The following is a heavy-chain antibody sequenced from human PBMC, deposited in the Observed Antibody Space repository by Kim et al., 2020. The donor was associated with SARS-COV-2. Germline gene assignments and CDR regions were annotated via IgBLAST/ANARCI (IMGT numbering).Heavy chain of an antibody. CDR3: ARFWSGYPSPGGWFDP. CDR2: IYYSGST. CDR1: GGSISSGGYY. D-gene: IGHD3-3*01. Sequence: SETPSLTCTVSGGSISSGGYYWSWIRQHPGKGLEWIGYIYYSGSTYYNPSLKSRVTISVDTSKNQFSLKLSSVTAADTAVYYCARFWSGYPSPGGWFDPWGQGTLVTVS. J-gene: IGHJ5*02. V-gene: IGHV4-31*03.